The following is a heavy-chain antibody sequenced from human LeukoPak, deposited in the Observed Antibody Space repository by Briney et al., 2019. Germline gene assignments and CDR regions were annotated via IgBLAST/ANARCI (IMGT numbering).Heavy chain of an antibody. CDR1: GGSISSSSYY. V-gene: IGHV4-39*01. J-gene: IGHJ4*02. D-gene: IGHD3-22*01. CDR2: IYYSGST. CDR3: ASMPNYYDSSGYYYFDY. Sequence: SETLSLTCTVSGGSISSSSYYLGWIRQPPGKGLEWIVSIYYSGSTYYNPSLKSRVTISVDTSKNQFSLKLSSVTAADTAVYYCASMPNYYDSSGYYYFDYWGQGTLVTVSS.